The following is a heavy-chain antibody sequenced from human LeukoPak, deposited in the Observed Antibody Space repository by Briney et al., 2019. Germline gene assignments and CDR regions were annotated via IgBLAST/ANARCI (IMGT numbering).Heavy chain of an antibody. J-gene: IGHJ5*02. CDR1: GGTFSSYA. D-gene: IGHD2-8*01. CDR3: AREATYASYNWFDP. CDR2: IIPIFGTA. V-gene: IGHV1-69*01. Sequence: ASVKVSCKASGGTFSSYANSWVRQAPGQGLEWMGGIIPIFGTANYAQKFQGRVTTTADESTSTAYMELSSLRSEDTAVYYCAREATYASYNWFDPWGQGTLVTVSS.